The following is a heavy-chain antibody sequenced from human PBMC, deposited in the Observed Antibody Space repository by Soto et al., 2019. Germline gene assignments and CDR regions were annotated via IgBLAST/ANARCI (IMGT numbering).Heavy chain of an antibody. V-gene: IGHV3-48*01. Sequence: GGSLRLSCAASGFTFSSYSMNWVRQAPGKGLEWVSYISSSSSTTYYADSVKGRFTISRDSSMNTLYLQMNSLRAEDTAVYYCAREVRRGYGMDVWGQGTTVTVSS. CDR2: ISSSSSTT. J-gene: IGHJ6*02. D-gene: IGHD3-10*01. CDR3: AREVRRGYGMDV. CDR1: GFTFSSYS.